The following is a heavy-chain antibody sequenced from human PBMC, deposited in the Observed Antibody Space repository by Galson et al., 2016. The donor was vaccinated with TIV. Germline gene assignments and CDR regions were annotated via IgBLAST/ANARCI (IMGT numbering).Heavy chain of an antibody. Sequence: SVKVSCKASGYIFTKSYIHWVRQAPGKGLEWMGIINPSGGDTRYAQKFQGRVTMTRDTSTNTVYMELTSLTSEDTAVYYCAREWGIIMVTDSWRPAREFDPWGQGT. CDR1: GYIFTKSY. CDR2: INPSGGDT. D-gene: IGHD2-21*02. V-gene: IGHV1-46*01. J-gene: IGHJ5*02. CDR3: AREWGIIMVTDSWRPAREFDP.